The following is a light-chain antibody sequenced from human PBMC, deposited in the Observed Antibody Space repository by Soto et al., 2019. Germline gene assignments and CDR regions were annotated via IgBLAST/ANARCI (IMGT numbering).Light chain of an antibody. CDR1: QAVTSHF. J-gene: IGKJ4*01. V-gene: IGKV3-20*01. Sequence: EIVLTQSPGTLSLSPGEGATLSCKASQAVTSHFLAGYQPQPGQPPRLLSVGASTRATGIAERVSGSGSGTDVTRTISRLEPEDFAVYSCQKYGDSPLTLGGGTKVEIK. CDR3: QKYGDSPLT. CDR2: GAS.